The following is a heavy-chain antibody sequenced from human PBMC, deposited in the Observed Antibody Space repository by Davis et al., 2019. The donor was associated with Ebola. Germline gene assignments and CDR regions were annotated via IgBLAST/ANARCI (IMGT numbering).Heavy chain of an antibody. CDR1: GGSFSGYY. CDR3: ARDRPGSYDFWSGYPNWFDP. J-gene: IGHJ5*02. D-gene: IGHD3-3*01. CDR2: INHSGST. Sequence: MPGGSLRLSCAVYGGSFSGYYWSWIRQPPGKGLEWIGEINHSGSTNYNPSLKSRVTISVDTSKNQFSLKLSSVTAADTAVYYCARDRPGSYDFWSGYPNWFDPWGQGTLVTVSS. V-gene: IGHV4-34*01.